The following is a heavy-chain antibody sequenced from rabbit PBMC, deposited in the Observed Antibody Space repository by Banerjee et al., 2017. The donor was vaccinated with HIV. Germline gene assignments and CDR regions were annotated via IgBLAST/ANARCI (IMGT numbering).Heavy chain of an antibody. CDR2: IYAGSSGGP. CDR1: GFSFSYKYV. CDR3: ARWGSGWNLNL. D-gene: IGHD1-1*01. Sequence: QQQLEESGGGLVKPEGSLTLSCTASGFSFSYKYVMCWVRQAPGKGLEWIACIYAGSSGGPYYASWAKSRFTISKTSSTTVTLQMTSLTAADTATYFCARWGSGWNLNLWGQGTLVTVS. V-gene: IGHV1S45*01. J-gene: IGHJ4*01.